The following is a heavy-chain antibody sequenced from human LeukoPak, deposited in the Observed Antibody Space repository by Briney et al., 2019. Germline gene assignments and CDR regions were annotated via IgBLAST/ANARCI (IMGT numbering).Heavy chain of an antibody. CDR2: ISYDGSNK. Sequence: GGSLRLSCAASGFTFSSYEMNWVRQAPGKGLEWVAVISYDGSNKYYADSVKGRFTISRDNSKNTLYLQMNSLRAEDTAVYYCANLLRWEPYWGQGTLVTVSS. V-gene: IGHV3-30*18. D-gene: IGHD4-23*01. CDR3: ANLLRWEPY. CDR1: GFTFSSYE. J-gene: IGHJ4*02.